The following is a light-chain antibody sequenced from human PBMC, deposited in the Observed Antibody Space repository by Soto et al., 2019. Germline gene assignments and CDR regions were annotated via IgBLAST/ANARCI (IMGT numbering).Light chain of an antibody. V-gene: IGKV1-13*02. CDR2: DAS. J-gene: IGKJ5*01. CDR3: QQLKTYPFT. CDR1: QGISSA. Sequence: AIQLTQSTSSLSVSVGDRVSITCRASQGISSALAWYQHKPGKAPKILIYDASSLQSGVPSRFSGSESGTECTLTISSLQPEDFATYYCQQLKTYPFTFGQGTRLRLN.